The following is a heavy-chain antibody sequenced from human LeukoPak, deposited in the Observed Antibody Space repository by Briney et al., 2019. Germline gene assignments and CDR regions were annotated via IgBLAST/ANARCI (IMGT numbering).Heavy chain of an antibody. D-gene: IGHD1-26*01. J-gene: IGHJ3*02. Sequence: SETLSLTCTVSGGSISSYYWSWIRQPAGKGLEWIGRIYTSGSTNYNPYLKSRVTMAVDTSKNQFSLKLSSVTAADTAVYYCARSGELPSDAFDIWGQGTMVTVSS. CDR3: ARSGELPSDAFDI. CDR2: IYTSGST. CDR1: GGSISSYY. V-gene: IGHV4-4*07.